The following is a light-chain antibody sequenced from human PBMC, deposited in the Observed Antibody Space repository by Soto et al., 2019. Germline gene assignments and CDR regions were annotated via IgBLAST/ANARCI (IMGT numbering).Light chain of an antibody. J-gene: IGKJ3*01. CDR2: LAS. V-gene: IGKV4-1*01. CDR3: QQYYNTPLFT. CDR1: QSVLYNSNNKNY. Sequence: DIVMTQSLDSLAVSLGERATIKCKSSQSVLYNSNNKNYLAWYQQKPGQPPKLLIYLASTRESGVPDRFSGSGSGTDFTLTISSLQAEDVAVYYCQQYYNTPLFTFGPGTKVEIK.